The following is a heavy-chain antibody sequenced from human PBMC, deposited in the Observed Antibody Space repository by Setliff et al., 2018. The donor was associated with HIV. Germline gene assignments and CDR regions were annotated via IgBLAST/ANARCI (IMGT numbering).Heavy chain of an antibody. CDR1: GGSISGDF. Sequence: SETLSLTCTVSGGSISGDFWTWIRQPAGEGLEWIGRTHASGTTQCEPSLKNRCSMSIDTSKNQFSLKLGSVTAADTAVYYCARQTATGTSATFDSWGQGSLVTVSS. J-gene: IGHJ4*02. V-gene: IGHV4-4*07. CDR2: THASGTT. CDR3: ARQTATGTSATFDS. D-gene: IGHD2-21*02.